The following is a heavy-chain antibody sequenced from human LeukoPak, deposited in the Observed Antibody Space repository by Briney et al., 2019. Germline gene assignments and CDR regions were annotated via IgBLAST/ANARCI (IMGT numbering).Heavy chain of an antibody. Sequence: SQTLSLTCTASGGSISSGGYYWSWIRQHPGKGLEWIGYIYYSGSTYYNPSLKSRVTISVDTSKNQFSLKLSSVTAADTAVYYCARDRYDILTGYVYGMDVWGKGTTVTVSS. D-gene: IGHD3-9*01. CDR1: GGSISSGGYY. J-gene: IGHJ6*04. V-gene: IGHV4-31*03. CDR2: IYYSGST. CDR3: ARDRYDILTGYVYGMDV.